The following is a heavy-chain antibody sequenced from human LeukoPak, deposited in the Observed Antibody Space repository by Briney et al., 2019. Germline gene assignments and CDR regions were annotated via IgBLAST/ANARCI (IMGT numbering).Heavy chain of an antibody. CDR2: ISVSGNT. J-gene: IGHJ4*02. V-gene: IGHV3-23*01. CDR1: GFTFNDFA. CDR3: AKAPVTTCSGAYCYPFDY. Sequence: GGSLRLSCAASGFTFNDFAMNWVRQAPGKGLEWVSAISVSGNTYHADSVKGRFTISRDSYKNTLYLQMNSLRAEDAAVYYCAKAPVTTCSGAYCYPFDYWGQGTLVTVSS. D-gene: IGHD2-15*01.